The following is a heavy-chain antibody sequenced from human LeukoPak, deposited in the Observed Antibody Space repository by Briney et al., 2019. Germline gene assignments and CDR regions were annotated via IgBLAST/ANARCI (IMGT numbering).Heavy chain of an antibody. CDR2: INAGNGNT. D-gene: IGHD3-10*01. Sequence: ASVKVSCKASGYTFTSYAMHWVRQAPGQRLEWMGWINAGNGNTKYSQKFRGRVTITRDTSASTAYMELSSLRSEDTAVYYCAQGSGSIEPFDIWGQGTMVTVSS. CDR3: AQGSGSIEPFDI. V-gene: IGHV1-3*01. J-gene: IGHJ3*02. CDR1: GYTFTSYA.